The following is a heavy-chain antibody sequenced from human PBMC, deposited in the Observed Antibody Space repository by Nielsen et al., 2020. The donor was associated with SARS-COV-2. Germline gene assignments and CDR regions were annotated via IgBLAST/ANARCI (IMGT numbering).Heavy chain of an antibody. J-gene: IGHJ4*02. Sequence: SETLSLTCTVSGASMRDNYWSWIRRPPRKGLEWIGYIFYNGRTNYSPSLKSRVTMSIDTSKKRFSLELTSVTAADSAVYYCARGYYNVDYWGQGTLVNVSS. CDR1: GASMRDNY. V-gene: IGHV4-59*01. CDR3: ARGYYNVDY. CDR2: IFYNGRT. D-gene: IGHD3-10*01.